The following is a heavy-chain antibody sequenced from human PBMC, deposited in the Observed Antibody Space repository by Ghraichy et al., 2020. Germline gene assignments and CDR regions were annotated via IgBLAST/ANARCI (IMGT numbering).Heavy chain of an antibody. Sequence: SVKVSCKASGGTFSSYAISWVRQAPGQGLEWMGGIIPIFGTANYAQKFQGRVTITADESTSTAYMELSSLRSEDTAVYYCARGGGIHSSGDGYFQHWGQGTLVTVSS. D-gene: IGHD3-22*01. CDR3: ARGGGIHSSGDGYFQH. CDR2: IIPIFGTA. CDR1: GGTFSSYA. J-gene: IGHJ1*01. V-gene: IGHV1-69*13.